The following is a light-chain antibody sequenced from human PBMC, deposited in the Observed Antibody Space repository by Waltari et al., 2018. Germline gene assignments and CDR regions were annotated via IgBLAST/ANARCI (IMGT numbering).Light chain of an antibody. J-gene: IGKJ2*01. CDR3: QEYHISST. CDR1: QSIGSW. V-gene: IGKV1-5*03. CDR2: KAS. Sequence: DIQMTQSPSTLSASVGDRVTITCRASQSIGSWLAWYQQKPGKAPGLLIYKASTLESGVPSRFSGSASGTEFTLTISSLQADDFATYYCQEYHISSTFGQGTKLEIQ.